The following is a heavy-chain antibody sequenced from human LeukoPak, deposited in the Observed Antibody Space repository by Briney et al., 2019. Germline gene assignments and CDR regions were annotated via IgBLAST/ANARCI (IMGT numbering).Heavy chain of an antibody. Sequence: SVKVSCKASGGTFSSYAISWVRQAPGQGLEWMGRIIPILGIANYAQKFQGRVTITADKSTSTAYMELSSLRSEDTAVYYCARDSLLEWSPNTNSDYWGQGTLVTVSS. V-gene: IGHV1-69*04. CDR1: GGTFSSYA. D-gene: IGHD3-3*01. CDR3: ARDSLLEWSPNTNSDY. CDR2: IIPILGIA. J-gene: IGHJ4*02.